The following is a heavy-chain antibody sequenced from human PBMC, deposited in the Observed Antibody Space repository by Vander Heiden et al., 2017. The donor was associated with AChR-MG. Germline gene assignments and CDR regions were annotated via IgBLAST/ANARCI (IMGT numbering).Heavy chain of an antibody. V-gene: IGHV4-4*07. Sequence: QVQLQESGPGLVKASETLSLTCTVSGGSISDYYWNWIRQTAGKGLEWIGRVSTSGSTNYNPSLKSRVTMSLETSENHFSLRLSSVTAADTAVYYCAREWAGYSSGWKFDYWGQGVLVTVSS. CDR3: AREWAGYSSGWKFDY. D-gene: IGHD6-19*01. J-gene: IGHJ4*02. CDR2: VSTSGST. CDR1: GGSISDYY.